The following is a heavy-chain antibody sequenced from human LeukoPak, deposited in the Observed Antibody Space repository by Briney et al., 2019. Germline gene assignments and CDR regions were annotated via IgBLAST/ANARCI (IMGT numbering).Heavy chain of an antibody. CDR3: AKDTGRGCSGGSCYSAAFDY. D-gene: IGHD2-15*01. CDR2: ISSSSSTI. J-gene: IGHJ4*02. V-gene: IGHV3-48*01. CDR1: GFTFSSYS. Sequence: GGSLRLSCAASGFTFSSYSMNWVRQAPGKGLEWVSYISSSSSTIYYADSVKGRFTISRDNSKNTLYLQMNSLRAEDTAVYYCAKDTGRGCSGGSCYSAAFDYWGQGTLVTVSS.